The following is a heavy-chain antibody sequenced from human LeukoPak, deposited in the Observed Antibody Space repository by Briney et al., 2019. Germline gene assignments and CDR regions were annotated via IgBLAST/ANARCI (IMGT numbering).Heavy chain of an antibody. J-gene: IGHJ4*02. Sequence: GGSLRLSCETSGFIFSSYDVNWVRQAQGKGLEWVSVYRGSSGSTYYADSVKGRLTISTDDSKNTLYLHMRSLRAEDTAIYYCAKGDGYGDFEYGGQGTPVTVSA. V-gene: IGHV3-23*01. D-gene: IGHD3-10*01. CDR3: AKGDGYGDFEY. CDR2: YRGSSGST. CDR1: GFIFSSYD.